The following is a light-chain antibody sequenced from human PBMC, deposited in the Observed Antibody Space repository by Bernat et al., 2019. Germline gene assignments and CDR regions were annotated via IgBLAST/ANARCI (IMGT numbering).Light chain of an antibody. V-gene: IGKV3-15*01. CDR1: QSVSSN. CDR2: STS. J-gene: IGKJ1*01. Sequence: EVVLTQSPATLSVSPGERATLSCRASQSVSSNLAWYQQKPGQSPRLLIYSTSTRATGIPARFSVSGSGTEFTLTVSSLQSEDFAVYDCQQYKTFGKGTKVEIK. CDR3: QQYKT.